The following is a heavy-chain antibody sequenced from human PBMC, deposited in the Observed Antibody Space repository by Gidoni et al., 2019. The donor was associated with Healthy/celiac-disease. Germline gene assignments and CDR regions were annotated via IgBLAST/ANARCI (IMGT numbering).Heavy chain of an antibody. Sequence: QMQLVQSGPEVKKPGTSVKVSCKASGFTFPSSAVQWVRQARGQRLEWIGWIVVGSGNTNYAQKVQERGTITRDMSTSTAYMELSSRRSEDTAVYYCAADQGDCSSTSCRDYYYMDVWGKGTTGTVSS. CDR3: AADQGDCSSTSCRDYYYMDV. J-gene: IGHJ6*03. D-gene: IGHD2-2*01. CDR1: GFTFPSSA. CDR2: IVVGSGNT. V-gene: IGHV1-58*01.